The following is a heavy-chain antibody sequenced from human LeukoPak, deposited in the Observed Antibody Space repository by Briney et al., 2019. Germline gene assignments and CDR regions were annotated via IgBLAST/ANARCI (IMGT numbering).Heavy chain of an antibody. CDR1: GGSIYSHY. D-gene: IGHD3-22*01. CDR3: ARVGDYYDSSGFYYSHDY. J-gene: IGHJ4*02. V-gene: IGHV4-59*11. Sequence: SETLSLTCTLSGGSIYSHYWSWIRQPPGKGLEWIGYIYYSGTTKYNPSLKSRVTLSADTSKNQFSLKLSSVTAADTAVYYCARVGDYYDSSGFYYSHDYWGQGTLVTVSS. CDR2: IYYSGTT.